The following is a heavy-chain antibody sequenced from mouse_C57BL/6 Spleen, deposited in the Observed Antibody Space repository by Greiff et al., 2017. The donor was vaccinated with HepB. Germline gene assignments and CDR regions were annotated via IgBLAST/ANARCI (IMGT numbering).Heavy chain of an antibody. V-gene: IGHV1-69*01. D-gene: IGHD1-1*01. CDR3: ARRGYYYGSSYVDY. J-gene: IGHJ2*01. Sequence: QVQLQQPGAELVMPGASVKLSCKASGYTFTSYWMHWVKQRPGQGLEWIGEIDPSDSYTNYNQKFKGKSTLTLDKSSSTAYMQLSSLTSEDSAVYYRARRGYYYGSSYVDYWGQGTTLTVSS. CDR2: IDPSDSYT. CDR1: GYTFTSYW.